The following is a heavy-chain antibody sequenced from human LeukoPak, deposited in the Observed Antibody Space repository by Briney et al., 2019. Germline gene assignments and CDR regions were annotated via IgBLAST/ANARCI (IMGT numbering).Heavy chain of an antibody. CDR1: GFTFSSYS. J-gene: IGHJ4*02. D-gene: IGHD3-22*01. CDR2: ISSSSSYI. V-gene: IGHV3-21*01. Sequence: GGSLRLSCAASGFTFSSYSMNWVRQAPGKGLEWVSSISSSSSYIYYADSVKGRLTISRDNAKNSLYLQMNSLRAEDTAVYYCARDRGYYDSSGYDYWGQGTLVTVSS. CDR3: ARDRGYYDSSGYDY.